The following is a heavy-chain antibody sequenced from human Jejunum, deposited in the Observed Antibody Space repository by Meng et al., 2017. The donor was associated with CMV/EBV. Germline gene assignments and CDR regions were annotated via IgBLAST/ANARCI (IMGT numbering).Heavy chain of an antibody. Sequence: TVSGGSISSYYWSWIRQPPGKGLEWLGYISYSGSTNYNPSLKSRVTISVDTSKNQFSLKLASVTAADTGVYYCARDRASGSEFDCWGQGTLVTVSS. V-gene: IGHV4-59*01. CDR3: ARDRASGSEFDC. CDR2: ISYSGST. J-gene: IGHJ4*02. CDR1: GGSISSYY. D-gene: IGHD1-26*01.